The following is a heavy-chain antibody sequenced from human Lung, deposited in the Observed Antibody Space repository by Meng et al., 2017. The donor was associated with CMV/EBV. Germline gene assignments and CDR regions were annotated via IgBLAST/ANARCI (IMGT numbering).Heavy chain of an antibody. CDR2: IDPNTGNP. V-gene: IGHV7-4-1*02. Sequence: GHVVHSVSELNKPGASVTVACKASGYTFTSYAINWVRPAPGHGPDWMGWIDPNTGNPTYDQGFTGRFVFSLDTSVSTAYLQINSLRADDTAVYYCARDSPLDGYSLLDYWGQGTLVTVSS. D-gene: IGHD5-18*01. CDR3: ARDSPLDGYSLLDY. CDR1: GYTFTSYA. J-gene: IGHJ4*02.